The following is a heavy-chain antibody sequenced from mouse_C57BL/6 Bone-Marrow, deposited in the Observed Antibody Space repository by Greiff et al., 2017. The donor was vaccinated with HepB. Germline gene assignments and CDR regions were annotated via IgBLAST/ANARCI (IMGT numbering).Heavy chain of an antibody. CDR2: ISNGGGST. Sequence: EVQGVESGGGLVQPGGSLKLSCAASGFTFSDYYMYWVRQTPEKRLEWVAYISNGGGSTYYPDTVKGRFTISRDNAKNTLYLQMSRLKSEDTAMYYCARQGIYYDYDGFAYWGQGTLVTVSA. CDR3: ARQGIYYDYDGFAY. D-gene: IGHD2-4*01. CDR1: GFTFSDYY. J-gene: IGHJ3*01. V-gene: IGHV5-12*01.